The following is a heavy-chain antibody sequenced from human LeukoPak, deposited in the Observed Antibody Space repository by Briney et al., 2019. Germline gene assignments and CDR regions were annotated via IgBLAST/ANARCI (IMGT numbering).Heavy chain of an antibody. J-gene: IGHJ4*02. CDR1: GFTFSSYA. D-gene: IGHD5-24*01. CDR2: ISGSGGST. Sequence: PGGSLRLSCAASGFTFSSYAMSWVRQAPGKGLEWVSAISGSGGSTYYADSVKGRFTISRDNSKNTLYLQMNSLRAEDTAVYYCAKGSRVEMATSRYFDYWGQGTLVTVSS. CDR3: AKGSRVEMATSRYFDY. V-gene: IGHV3-23*01.